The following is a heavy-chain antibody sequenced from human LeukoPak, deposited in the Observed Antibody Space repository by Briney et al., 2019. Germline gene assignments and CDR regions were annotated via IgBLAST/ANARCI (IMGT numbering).Heavy chain of an antibody. CDR2: IYYSGST. CDR3: ARGANGLDF. CDR1: GGSISGYY. J-gene: IGHJ4*02. V-gene: IGHV4-59*08. Sequence: PSETLSLTCAVSGGSISGYYWSWIRQPPGKGLEWIGYIYYSGSTNYNPSLKNRVTISVDTSKNQFSLRLSSVTAADTAVYFCARGANGLDFWGQGTLVTVSS.